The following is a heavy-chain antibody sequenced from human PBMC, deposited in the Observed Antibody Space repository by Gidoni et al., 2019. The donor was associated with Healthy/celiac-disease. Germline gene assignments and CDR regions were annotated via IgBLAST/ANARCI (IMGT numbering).Heavy chain of an antibody. CDR3: AKSLGIVPPYFDY. CDR1: GFTFSSYG. V-gene: IGHV3-30*18. J-gene: IGHJ4*02. CDR2: ISYDGSNK. Sequence: QVQLVESGGGVVQPGRSLRLSCAASGFTFSSYGMHWVRQAPGKGLGWVAVISYDGSNKYYADSVKGRFTISRDNSKNTLYLQMNSLRAEDTAVYYCAKSLGIVPPYFDYWGQGTLDTVSS. D-gene: IGHD6-6*01.